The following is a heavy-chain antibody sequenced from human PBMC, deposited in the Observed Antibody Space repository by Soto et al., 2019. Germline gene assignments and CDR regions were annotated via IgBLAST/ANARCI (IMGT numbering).Heavy chain of an antibody. V-gene: IGHV5-51*01. CDR1: GYSFTSYW. J-gene: IGHJ3*02. D-gene: IGHD1-26*01. CDR2: IYPGDSDT. CDR3: ARCDSGSYGSFHAFDI. Sequence: GESLKISCKGSGYSFTSYWIGWVCQMPGKGLEWMGIIYPGDSDTRYSPSFQGQVTISADKSISTAYLQWSSLKASDTAMYYCARCDSGSYGSFHAFDIWGQGTMVTVSS.